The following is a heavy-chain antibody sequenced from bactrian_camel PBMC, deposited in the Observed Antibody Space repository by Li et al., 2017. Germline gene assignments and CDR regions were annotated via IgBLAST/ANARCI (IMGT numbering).Heavy chain of an antibody. CDR1: GFTFSSSD. D-gene: IGHD1*01. CDR3: VTDITYRDYASWNY. CDR2: IYGDGGT. Sequence: VQLVESGGGSVQPGGSLRLSCAAAGFTFSSSDMSWVRQAPGKAVEWVSTIYGDGGTWYPDSVKGRFTISRDNVRNTMSLQMSNLKTDDTAVYYRVTDITYRDYASWNYWGQGTQVTVSS. V-gene: IGHV3S10*01. J-gene: IGHJ4*01.